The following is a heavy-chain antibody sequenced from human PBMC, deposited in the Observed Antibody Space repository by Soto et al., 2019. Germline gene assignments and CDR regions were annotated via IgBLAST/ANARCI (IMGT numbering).Heavy chain of an antibody. CDR3: ARSSPLGPPGY. Sequence: EVPLVESGGGLVQPGGSPRLSCAASGFTFRSYWMSWVRQAPGKGLEWVANIKDDGSDKYYVDSVKGRFTISRDNAKNSLYLQMNSLRVEDTAVYYCARSSPLGPPGYWGQGTLVTVSA. CDR2: IKDDGSDK. CDR1: GFTFRSYW. V-gene: IGHV3-7*01. J-gene: IGHJ4*02.